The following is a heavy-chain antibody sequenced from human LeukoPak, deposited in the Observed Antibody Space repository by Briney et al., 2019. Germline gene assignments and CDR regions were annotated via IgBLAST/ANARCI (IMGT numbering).Heavy chain of an antibody. V-gene: IGHV3-23*01. D-gene: IGHD2-2*01. CDR3: AKGLVVPAAMSSYFDY. CDR1: GLTFSSYA. CDR2: ISGSGGST. Sequence: GGSLRLSCAASGLTFSSYAMSWVRQAPGKGLEWVSAISGSGGSTYYADSVKGRFTISRDNSKNTPYLQMNSLRAEDTAVYYCAKGLVVPAAMSSYFDYWGQGTLVTVSS. J-gene: IGHJ4*02.